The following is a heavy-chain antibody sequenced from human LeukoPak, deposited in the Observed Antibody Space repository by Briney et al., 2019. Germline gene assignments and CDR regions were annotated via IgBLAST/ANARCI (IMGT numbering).Heavy chain of an antibody. CDR3: AKYSSSWYVDY. J-gene: IGHJ4*02. D-gene: IGHD6-13*01. CDR1: GFTFSSYG. Sequence: PGGSLRLSCAASGFTFSSYGMHWVRQAPGKGLQWVAFISYDGTNKYYADSMKGRFTISRDNSKNSLYLQMNSLGAEDTAVYYCAKYSSSWYVDYWGQGTLVTVSS. V-gene: IGHV3-30*18. CDR2: ISYDGTNK.